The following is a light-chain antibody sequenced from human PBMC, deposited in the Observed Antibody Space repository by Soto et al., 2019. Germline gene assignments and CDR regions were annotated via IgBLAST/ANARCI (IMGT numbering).Light chain of an antibody. V-gene: IGKV3-15*01. J-gene: IGKJ2*01. CDR3: QQYYNWPYT. CDR2: GTS. Sequence: EIVMTQSPATLSVSPGEGATLSCRASQSVTSNLAWYQQQPGQAPRLLIYGTSTRATSIPARLSGSGSGTEFTLTVSSLQSEDFAVYYCQQYYNWPYTFGQGTKLEIK. CDR1: QSVTSN.